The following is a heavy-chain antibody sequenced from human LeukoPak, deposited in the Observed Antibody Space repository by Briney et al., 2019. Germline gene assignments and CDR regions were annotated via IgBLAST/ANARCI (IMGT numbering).Heavy chain of an antibody. Sequence: SETLSLTCTVSGGSISSYYWSWIRQPPGKGLEWIGYIYYSGSTNYNPSLKSRVTISVDTSKNQFSLQLSSVTAADTAVYYCARTGREPFDYWGQGTLVTVSS. CDR2: IYYSGST. CDR1: GGSISSYY. V-gene: IGHV4-59*01. CDR3: ARTGREPFDY. D-gene: IGHD1-14*01. J-gene: IGHJ4*02.